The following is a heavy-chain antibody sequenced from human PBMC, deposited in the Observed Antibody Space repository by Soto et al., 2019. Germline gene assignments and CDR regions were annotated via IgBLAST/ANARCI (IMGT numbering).Heavy chain of an antibody. CDR2: IDPSDSYT. J-gene: IGHJ4*02. D-gene: IGHD2-2*01. Sequence: PGESLKISCKGSGYSFTSYWISWVRQMPGKGLEWMGRIDPSDSYTNYSPSLQGHVTISADKSISTAYLQWSSLKASDTAMYYCARHGGYCSSTSCQSFGYWGQGTLVTVSS. V-gene: IGHV5-10-1*01. CDR3: ARHGGYCSSTSCQSFGY. CDR1: GYSFTSYW.